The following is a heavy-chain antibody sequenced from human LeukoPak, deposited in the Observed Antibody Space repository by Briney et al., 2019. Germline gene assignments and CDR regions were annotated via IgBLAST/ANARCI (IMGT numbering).Heavy chain of an antibody. CDR3: AREIFWSGYFSNLHFDY. CDR1: EFTFSSYN. D-gene: IGHD3-3*01. Sequence: GGSLRLSCVASEFTFSSYNMNWVRQAPGKGLEWVSSISSSSSYIYYADSVRGRFTISRDNAKSSLYLQMNNLRPEDTAVYYCAREIFWSGYFSNLHFDYWGQGTLVTVSS. J-gene: IGHJ4*02. CDR2: ISSSSSYI. V-gene: IGHV3-21*06.